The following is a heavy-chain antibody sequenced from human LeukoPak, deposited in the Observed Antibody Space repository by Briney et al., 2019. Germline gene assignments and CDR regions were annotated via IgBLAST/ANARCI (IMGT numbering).Heavy chain of an antibody. CDR2: ISAYNGHT. J-gene: IGHJ5*02. D-gene: IGHD3-10*01. CDR3: ARGGSGSGNYYHPVSGGYWFDP. V-gene: IGHV1-18*01. Sequence: GASVKVSCKASGYTFTNYGISWVRQAPGQGLEYMGWISAYNGHTNYAQKFQGRVTMTTDTSTSTAYMELSSLRSEDTAVYYCARGGSGSGNYYHPVSGGYWFDPWDQGTLVTVSS. CDR1: GYTFTNYG.